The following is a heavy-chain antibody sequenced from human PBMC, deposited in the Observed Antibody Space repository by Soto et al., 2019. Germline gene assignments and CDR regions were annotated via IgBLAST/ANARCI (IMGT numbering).Heavy chain of an antibody. J-gene: IGHJ6*03. Sequence: SQTLSLTCAISGDSVSSNSAAWNWIRRSPSGGLEWLGRTHYRSRWYNDYAVSVRSRITINPDTSKNQFSLHLNSVTPEDTAVYYFAGTTSLHWYYMDVWGQGTTVLVSS. V-gene: IGHV6-1*01. D-gene: IGHD1-7*01. CDR1: GDSVSSNSAA. CDR2: THYRSRWYN. CDR3: AGTTSLHWYYMDV.